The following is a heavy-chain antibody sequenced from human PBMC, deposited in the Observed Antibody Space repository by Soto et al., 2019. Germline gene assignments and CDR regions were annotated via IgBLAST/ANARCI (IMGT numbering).Heavy chain of an antibody. CDR2: IDYSGSA. D-gene: IGHD6-6*01. V-gene: IGHV4-61*01. J-gene: IGHJ4*02. CDR1: GGSVSIGSYY. CDR3: ARVRQLAHDS. Sequence: QVQLQESGPGLVKPSETLSLTCTVSGGSVSIGSYYWSWIRQPPGKGLEWIGYIDYSGSANYNPSFKSRVTISVDTSKNQFSLKLNSVTAADTAVYCCARVRQLAHDSWGQGTLVTVSS.